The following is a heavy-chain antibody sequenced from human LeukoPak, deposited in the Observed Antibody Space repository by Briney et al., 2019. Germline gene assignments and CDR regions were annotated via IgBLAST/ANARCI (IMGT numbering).Heavy chain of an antibody. CDR1: GGSFSSYA. CDR3: AADYGGNPFGSGSGPYNWFDP. Sequence: ASVEVSCKASGGSFSSYAISWVRQAPGQGLEWMGRIIPILGIANYAQKFQGRVTITADKSTSTAYMELSSLRSEDTAVFYCAADYGGNPFGSGSGPYNWFDPWGQGTLVTVSS. V-gene: IGHV1-69*04. D-gene: IGHD4-23*01. J-gene: IGHJ5*02. CDR2: IIPILGIA.